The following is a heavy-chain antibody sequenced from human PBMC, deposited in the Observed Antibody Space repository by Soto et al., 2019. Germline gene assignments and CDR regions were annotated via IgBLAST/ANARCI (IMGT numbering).Heavy chain of an antibody. J-gene: IGHJ4*02. CDR2: IWYDGSDK. D-gene: IGHD3-16*01. CDR3: AFGNLSYYFDF. Sequence: GGSLRLSCAASGFTFSGFGMHWVRQAPGKGLEWVAIIWYDGSDKYYADSVKGRFTISRDNSKNTLYLQMNSLRTEDTAVYHCAFGNLSYYFDFWGQGTPVTVSS. V-gene: IGHV3-33*01. CDR1: GFTFSGFG.